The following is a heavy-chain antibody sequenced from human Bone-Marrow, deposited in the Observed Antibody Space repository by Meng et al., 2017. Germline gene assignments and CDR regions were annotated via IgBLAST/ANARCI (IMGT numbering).Heavy chain of an antibody. CDR2: IKQDGSEK. J-gene: IGHJ6*02. D-gene: IGHD3-10*01. CDR3: ARDRPNYYGSGSYYNVDVYYYYGMDV. CDR1: GVTFSSYW. Sequence: GESLKISCAASGVTFSSYWMSWVRQAPGKGLEWVANIKQDGSEKYYVDSVKGRFTISRDNAKNSLYLQMNSLRAEDTAVYYCARDRPNYYGSGSYYNVDVYYYYGMDVWGQGTTVTVSS. V-gene: IGHV3-7*01.